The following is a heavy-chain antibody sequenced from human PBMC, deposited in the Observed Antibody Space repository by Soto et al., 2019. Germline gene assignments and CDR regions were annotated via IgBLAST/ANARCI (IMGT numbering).Heavy chain of an antibody. CDR3: ARSSRGGSYLGLDY. CDR2: IGTAGDT. Sequence: GGSLRLSCAASGVTCSSYDMHWVRQATGKGLEWVSAIGTAGDTYYPGSVKGRFTISRENAKNSLYLQMNSLRAEDTAVYYCARSSRGGSYLGLDYWGQGTLVTVSS. J-gene: IGHJ4*02. V-gene: IGHV3-13*01. D-gene: IGHD1-26*01. CDR1: GVTCSSYD.